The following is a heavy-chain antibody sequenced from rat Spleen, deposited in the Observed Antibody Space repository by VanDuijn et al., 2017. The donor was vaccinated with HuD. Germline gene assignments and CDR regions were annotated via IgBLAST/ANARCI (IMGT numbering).Heavy chain of an antibody. CDR1: GYSITSNY. J-gene: IGHJ4*01. Sequence: EVQLQESGPGLVKPSQSLSLTCSVTGYSITSNYWGWIRKFPGNKMEWMGYISYSGSTSYNPSLKSRISITRDTSKNQFFLQLNSVTTEDTATYYCARWLPGYKGVMDAWGQGASVTVSS. CDR3: ARWLPGYKGVMDA. CDR2: ISYSGST. D-gene: IGHD1-4*01. V-gene: IGHV3-1*01.